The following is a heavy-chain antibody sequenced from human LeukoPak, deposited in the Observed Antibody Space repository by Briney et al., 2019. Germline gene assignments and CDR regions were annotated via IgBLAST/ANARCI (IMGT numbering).Heavy chain of an antibody. J-gene: IGHJ3*02. D-gene: IGHD3-16*02. CDR3: ARALSGALRYFDI. V-gene: IGHV3-21*01. CDR2: ISSSSSYI. CDR1: GFTFSSYS. Sequence: GGSLRLSCAASGFTFSSYSMNWVRQAPGKGLEWVSSISSSSSYIYYADSVKGRFTISRDNAKNSLYLQMNSLRAEDTAVYYCARALSGALRYFDIWGQGTMVTVSS.